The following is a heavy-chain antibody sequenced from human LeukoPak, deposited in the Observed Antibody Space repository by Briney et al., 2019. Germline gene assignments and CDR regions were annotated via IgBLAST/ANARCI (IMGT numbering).Heavy chain of an antibody. CDR3: AKDHDMVRGVIPDAFDI. CDR2: ISGSGGST. V-gene: IGHV3-23*01. J-gene: IGHJ3*02. Sequence: SGGSLRLSCAASGFTFSSYSMNWVRQAPGKGLEWVSAISGSGGSTYYADSVKGRFTISRDNSKNTLYLQMNSLRAEDTAVYYCAKDHDMVRGVIPDAFDIWGQGTMVTVSS. D-gene: IGHD3-10*01. CDR1: GFTFSSYS.